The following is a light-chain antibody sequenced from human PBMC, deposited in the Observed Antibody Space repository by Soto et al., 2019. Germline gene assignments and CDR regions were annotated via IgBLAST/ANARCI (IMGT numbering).Light chain of an antibody. V-gene: IGKV1-39*01. J-gene: IGKJ1*01. CDR3: QQSYSTPWT. CDR1: QSISSY. CDR2: GAS. Sequence: DIQMTQSPSSLSASVGDRVTITCRASQSISSYLNWYQQKPGKAPKPLIYGASSLQSGVPSRFSGSGFGTDFTLTIISLQPEDFVTYHCQQSYSTPWTFGQGTKVDIK.